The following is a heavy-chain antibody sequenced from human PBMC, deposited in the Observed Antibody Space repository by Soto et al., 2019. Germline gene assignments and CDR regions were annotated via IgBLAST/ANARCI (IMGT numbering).Heavy chain of an antibody. CDR3: AKDGNAFCGGDCFPPFWYFDL. V-gene: IGHV3-30*18. CDR2: ISYAGSNK. D-gene: IGHD2-21*02. Sequence: QVQLVESGGGVVQPGRSLRLSCAASGFTFSSYGMHWVRQAPGKGLEWVAVISYAGSNKYYADYVKGRFTISRDNSKNTLYLQMNSLRSEYTAMYYCAKDGNAFCGGDCFPPFWYFDLWGRGTLVSVSS. CDR1: GFTFSSYG. J-gene: IGHJ2*01.